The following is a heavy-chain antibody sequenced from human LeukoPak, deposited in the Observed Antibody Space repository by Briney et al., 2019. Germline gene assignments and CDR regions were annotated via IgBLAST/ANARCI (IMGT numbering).Heavy chain of an antibody. J-gene: IGHJ4*02. CDR3: AKVMYSGSYEVFDY. CDR2: ITSDGTST. D-gene: IGHD1-26*01. V-gene: IGHV3-74*03. CDR1: EFSFSTTW. Sequence: GGSLRLSCAASEFSFSTTWMHWVRQPPGQGLVWVARITSDGTSTSYAESVKGRFTISRDNAKNTLYLQMNSLRAEDTAVYYCAKVMYSGSYEVFDYWGQGTLVTVSS.